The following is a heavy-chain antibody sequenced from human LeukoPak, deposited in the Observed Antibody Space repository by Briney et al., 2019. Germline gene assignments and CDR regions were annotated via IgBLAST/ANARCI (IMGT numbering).Heavy chain of an antibody. V-gene: IGHV3-23*01. CDR2: ISGSGGST. J-gene: IGHJ4*02. Sequence: GGSLRLSRAASGFTFSNFAMNWVRQAPGKGLGWVSTISGSGGSTYYADSVKGRFTISRDNSKNTLYLQMNSLRAEDTAVYYCAKMVHTEQWLVPFDYWGQGTLVTVSS. CDR3: AKMVHTEQWLVPFDY. D-gene: IGHD6-19*01. CDR1: GFTFSNFA.